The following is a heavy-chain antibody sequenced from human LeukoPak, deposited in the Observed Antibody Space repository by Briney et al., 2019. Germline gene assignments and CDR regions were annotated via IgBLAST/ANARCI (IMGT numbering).Heavy chain of an antibody. CDR1: GFIFSSYD. D-gene: IGHD3-10*01. Sequence: PGGSLRLSCAASGFIFSSYDMHWVRQATGKGLEWVSGIDTAGDTYYPGSVKGRFTISRENAKNSLYLQMNSLRAGDTAVYYCARGFGMNSVKMFDYWGQGILVTVSS. CDR2: IDTAGDT. V-gene: IGHV3-13*01. CDR3: ARGFGMNSVKMFDY. J-gene: IGHJ4*02.